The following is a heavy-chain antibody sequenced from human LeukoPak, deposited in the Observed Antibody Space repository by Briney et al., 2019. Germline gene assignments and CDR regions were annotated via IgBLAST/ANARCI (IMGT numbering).Heavy chain of an antibody. CDR2: INHSGST. CDR1: GGSFSGYY. Sequence: SETLSLTCAVYGGSFSGYYWSWIRQPPGKGLEWIGEINHSGSTNYNPSLKSRVTISVDKSKNQFSLKLNSVTAADTAVYYCAKSNGYGLVDIWGQGTMVTVSS. D-gene: IGHD3-10*01. J-gene: IGHJ3*02. CDR3: AKSNGYGLVDI. V-gene: IGHV4-34*01.